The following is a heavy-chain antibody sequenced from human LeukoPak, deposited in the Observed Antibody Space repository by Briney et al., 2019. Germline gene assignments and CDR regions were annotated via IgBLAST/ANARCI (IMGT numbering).Heavy chain of an antibody. CDR3: AREVYAIVKWFDP. D-gene: IGHD2-8*01. CDR2: INPSGGST. Sequence: ASVKVSCKASGYTFTSYYMHWVRQAPGRGLEWMGIINPSGGSTSYAQKFQGRVTMTRDTSTSTVYMELSSLRSEDTAVYYCAREVYAIVKWFDPWGQGTLVTVSS. CDR1: GYTFTSYY. J-gene: IGHJ5*02. V-gene: IGHV1-46*01.